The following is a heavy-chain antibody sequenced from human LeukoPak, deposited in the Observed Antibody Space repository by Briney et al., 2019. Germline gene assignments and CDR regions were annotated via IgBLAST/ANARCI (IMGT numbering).Heavy chain of an antibody. D-gene: IGHD6-13*01. J-gene: IGHJ4*02. CDR1: GLTFSSYW. CDR3: GGFGYEAAVDL. Sequence: GGSLRLCCAASGLTFSSYWMTWVRQAPGKGLEWLANIKPDGSETYYMDPVKGRFTISRDNAKNLLYLQMNSLRGEDTAVYYCGGFGYEAAVDLWGQGTLVTVSS. CDR2: IKPDGSET. V-gene: IGHV3-7*01.